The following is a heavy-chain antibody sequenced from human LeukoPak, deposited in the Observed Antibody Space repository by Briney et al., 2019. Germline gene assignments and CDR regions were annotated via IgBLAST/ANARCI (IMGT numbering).Heavy chain of an antibody. CDR1: GYTFTDYY. J-gene: IGHJ6*03. CDR3: ARAGTESRWGLPRADYYYMDV. CDR2: IKTNTGDT. V-gene: IGHV1-2*02. D-gene: IGHD1-26*01. Sequence: ASVKVSCKASGYTFTDYYMHWVRQAPGQGLEWMGWIKTNTGDTNSAQKFQGRVTLTRDTSISAAYMELSNLRSDDTAVYYCARAGTESRWGLPRADYYYMDVWAKGTTVTVSS.